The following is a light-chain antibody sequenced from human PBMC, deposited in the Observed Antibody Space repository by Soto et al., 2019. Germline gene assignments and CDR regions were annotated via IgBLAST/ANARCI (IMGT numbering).Light chain of an antibody. V-gene: IGKV3-20*01. CDR2: GAS. J-gene: IGKJ2*01. CDR3: QKYACSPYT. CDR1: QSVSSSY. Sequence: ENVLTQSPGTLSLSPGERATLSCRAGQSVSSSYLAWYQQKPGQAPRLLIYGASNRATGIPDRFSCSGSGPDFTLPISRLEPEDFAVYYCQKYACSPYTFSHGNKREIK.